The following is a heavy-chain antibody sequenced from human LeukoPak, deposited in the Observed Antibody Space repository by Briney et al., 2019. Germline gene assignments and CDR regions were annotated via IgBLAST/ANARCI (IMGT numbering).Heavy chain of an antibody. J-gene: IGHJ3*02. CDR1: GGSIRSYF. Sequence: PSETLSLTCTVSGGSIRSYFWSWLRQPPGKGLEWIGYIWDTEITDYNPSLKSRVTISLDTSKNPFSLKLRSVTAADTALYFCARGLVLATDDAFDIWGQGTLVTVSS. CDR3: ARGLVLATDDAFDI. CDR2: IWDTEIT. V-gene: IGHV4-59*01. D-gene: IGHD5-12*01.